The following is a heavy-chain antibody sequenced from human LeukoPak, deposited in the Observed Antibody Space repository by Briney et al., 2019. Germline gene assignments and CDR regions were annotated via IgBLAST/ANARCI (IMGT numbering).Heavy chain of an antibody. CDR2: INSDGSGT. Sequence: GGSLRLSCAASGFTFSTSWMHWVRQTPGKGLVWVSRINSDGSGTSYADSVKGRFTISRDNAKNTLYLQMNSLRAEDTAVYYCARVNPRIDAFDIWAKGQWSPSLQ. J-gene: IGHJ3*02. CDR3: ARVNPRIDAFDI. V-gene: IGHV3-74*01. CDR1: GFTFSTSW.